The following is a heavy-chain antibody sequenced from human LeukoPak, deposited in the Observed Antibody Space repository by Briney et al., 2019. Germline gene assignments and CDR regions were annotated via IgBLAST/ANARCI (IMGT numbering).Heavy chain of an antibody. CDR3: ARAPTVISPLYFDY. D-gene: IGHD4-17*01. J-gene: IGHJ4*02. CDR1: GFTFSSYW. V-gene: IGHV3-74*01. CDR2: INSGGSST. Sequence: GGSLRLSCAASGFTFSSYWMHWVRHAPGKGLVWVSRINSGGSSTSYADSVKGRFTISRDNAKNTLYLQMNSLRAEDTAVYYCARAPTVISPLYFDYWGQGTLVTVSS.